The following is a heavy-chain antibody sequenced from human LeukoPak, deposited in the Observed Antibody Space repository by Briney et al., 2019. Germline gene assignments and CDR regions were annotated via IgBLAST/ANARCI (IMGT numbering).Heavy chain of an antibody. D-gene: IGHD2-21*02. CDR1: GGSISSYY. Sequence: PSETLSLTCTVSGGSISSYYRSWIRQPAGKGLEWIGRIYTSGSTNYNPSLKSRVTISVDKSKNQFSLKLSSVTAADTAVYYCASQDPYCGRDCYLEYYFDYWGQGTLVTVSS. CDR2: IYTSGST. V-gene: IGHV4-4*07. CDR3: ASQDPYCGRDCYLEYYFDY. J-gene: IGHJ4*02.